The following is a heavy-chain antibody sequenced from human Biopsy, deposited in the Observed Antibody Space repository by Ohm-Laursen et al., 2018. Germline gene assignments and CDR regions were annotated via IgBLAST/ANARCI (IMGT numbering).Heavy chain of an antibody. CDR1: GDTFSNYG. D-gene: IGHD3-9*01. Sequence: SSVKVSCNAPGDTFSNYGVNWVRQAPGQGLEWLGGNNPILGTGNYAQKFQDRVTVAADTSTSTATMELRSLRSDDTAVYYCATKLTGYFHHWGQGTLVIVSS. V-gene: IGHV1-69*06. CDR3: ATKLTGYFHH. CDR2: NNPILGTG. J-gene: IGHJ1*01.